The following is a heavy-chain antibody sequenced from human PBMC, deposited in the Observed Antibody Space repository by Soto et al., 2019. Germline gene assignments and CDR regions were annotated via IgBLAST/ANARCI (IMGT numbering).Heavy chain of an antibody. CDR1: GFTVSSNY. CDR2: IYSGGST. CDR3: ARGKYGSGWLFDY. V-gene: IGHV3-53*01. D-gene: IGHD6-19*01. Sequence: GGSLRLSCAASGFTVSSNYRSWIRQAPGKGLEWVSVIYSGGSTYYADSVKGRFTISRDNSKNTLYLQMNSLRAEDMAVYYCARGKYGSGWLFDYWGQGTLVTVSS. J-gene: IGHJ4*02.